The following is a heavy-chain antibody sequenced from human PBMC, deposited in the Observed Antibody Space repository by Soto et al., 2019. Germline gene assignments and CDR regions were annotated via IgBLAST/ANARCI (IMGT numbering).Heavy chain of an antibody. Sequence: ASAKVSCKASGYTFTSYGISWVRQAPGQGLEWMGWISAYNGNTNYAQKLQGRVTMTTDTSTSTAYMELRSLRSDDTAVYYCARDLGPGGIAAAGTEAFDIWGQGTMVTVSS. CDR3: ARDLGPGGIAAAGTEAFDI. D-gene: IGHD6-13*01. V-gene: IGHV1-18*04. CDR1: GYTFTSYG. J-gene: IGHJ3*02. CDR2: ISAYNGNT.